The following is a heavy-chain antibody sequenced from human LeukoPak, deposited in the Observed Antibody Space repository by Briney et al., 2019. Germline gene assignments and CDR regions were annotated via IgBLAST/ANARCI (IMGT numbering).Heavy chain of an antibody. CDR3: SRDSLPSCGGDCYSGLDV. V-gene: IGHV3-9*01. J-gene: IGHJ6*02. CDR1: GFIFNNYA. Sequence: GGSLRLSCAGSGFIFNNYAMHWVRQPPGKGLEWVSGISWNSGSIDYADSVKGRFTISRDNAKNTLYLQMNSLRAEDTAVYYCSRDSLPSCGGDCYSGLDVWGQGTTVTVSS. D-gene: IGHD2-21*02. CDR2: ISWNSGSI.